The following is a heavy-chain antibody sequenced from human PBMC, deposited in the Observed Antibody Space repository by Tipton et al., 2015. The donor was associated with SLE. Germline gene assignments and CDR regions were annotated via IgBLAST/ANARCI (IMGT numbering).Heavy chain of an antibody. CDR3: AREEDGAAQFDP. CDR2: INHSGST. D-gene: IGHD3-10*01. Sequence: LRLSCAVYGGSFSGYSWNWIRQPPGKGMVWIGEINHSGSTNYNPSLKSRVSISVDTSKNQFSLKLSSVTAADTAVYYCAREEDGAAQFDPWGQGTLVTVSS. V-gene: IGHV4-34*01. CDR1: GGSFSGYS. J-gene: IGHJ5*02.